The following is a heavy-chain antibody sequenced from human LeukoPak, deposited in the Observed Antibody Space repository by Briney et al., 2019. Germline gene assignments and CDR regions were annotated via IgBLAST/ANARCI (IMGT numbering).Heavy chain of an antibody. CDR3: ASYLPSNLYCSSTSCYVGYYYGMDV. CDR2: INPNSGGT. CDR1: GYTFTGYY. Sequence: GASVKVSCKASGYTFTGYYMHWVRQAPGQGLEWMGWINPNSGGTNYAQKFQGRVTMTRDTSISTAYMELSRLRSDDTAVYYCASYLPSNLYCSSTSCYVGYYYGMDVWGQGTTVTVSS. D-gene: IGHD2-2*01. J-gene: IGHJ6*02. V-gene: IGHV1-2*02.